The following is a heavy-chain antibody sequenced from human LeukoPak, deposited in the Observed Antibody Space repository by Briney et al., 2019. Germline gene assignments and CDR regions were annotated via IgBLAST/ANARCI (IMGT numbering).Heavy chain of an antibody. CDR2: INKDGSEI. J-gene: IGHJ4*02. Sequence: PGGSLRLSCAASGFTVSSKYMSWVRQAPGKGLEWVAHINKDGSEIYYVDSVKGRFTISRDNAKNSLSLQMNSLRVEDTAVYYCARDKVTYWGQGTLVTVSS. V-gene: IGHV3-7*01. CDR3: ARDKVTY. CDR1: GFTVSSKY.